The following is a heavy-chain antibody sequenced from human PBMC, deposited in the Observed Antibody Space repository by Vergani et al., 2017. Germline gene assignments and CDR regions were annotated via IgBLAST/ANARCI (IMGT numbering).Heavy chain of an antibody. CDR1: GFTFSSYA. Sequence: VQLVESGGGLVQPGGSLRLSCSASGFTFSSYAMHWVRQAPGKGLEYVSAISSNGGSTYYADSVKGRFTISRDNSKNTLYLQMNSLRAEDTAVYYCAKGGQQLVPHDAFDIWGQGTMVTVSS. CDR2: ISSNGGST. CDR3: AKGGQQLVPHDAFDI. J-gene: IGHJ3*02. D-gene: IGHD6-13*01. V-gene: IGHV3-64*04.